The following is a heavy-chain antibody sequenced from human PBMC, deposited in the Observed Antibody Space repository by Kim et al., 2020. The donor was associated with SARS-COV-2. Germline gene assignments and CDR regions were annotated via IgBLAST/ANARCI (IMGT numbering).Heavy chain of an antibody. J-gene: IGHJ4*02. V-gene: IGHV1-69*13. CDR3: ARESPPEGLWFGGNHY. CDR2: IIPIFGTA. Sequence: SVKVSCKASGGTFSSYAISWVRQAPGQGLEWMGGIIPIFGTANYAQKFQGRVTITADESTSTAYMELSSLRSEDTAVYYCARESPPEGLWFGGNHYWGQGTLVTVSS. CDR1: GGTFSSYA. D-gene: IGHD3-10*01.